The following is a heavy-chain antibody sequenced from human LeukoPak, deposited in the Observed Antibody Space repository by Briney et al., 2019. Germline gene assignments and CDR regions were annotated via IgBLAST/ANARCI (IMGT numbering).Heavy chain of an antibody. Sequence: GGSLRLSCVESGFTVRSNYMSWVRQAPGKGLEWVSAISGSGGSTYYADSVKGRFTISRDNSKNTLYLQMNSLRAEDTAVYYCAKPANYYYDSSGYYLLYFDYWGQGTLVTVSS. CDR3: AKPANYYYDSSGYYLLYFDY. CDR1: GFTVRSNY. D-gene: IGHD3-22*01. J-gene: IGHJ4*02. V-gene: IGHV3-23*01. CDR2: ISGSGGST.